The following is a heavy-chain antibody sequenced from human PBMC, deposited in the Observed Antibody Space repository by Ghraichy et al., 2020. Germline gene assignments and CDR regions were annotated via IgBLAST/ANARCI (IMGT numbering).Heavy chain of an antibody. V-gene: IGHV3-48*02. CDR3: ARDLASPYYGMDV. J-gene: IGHJ6*02. CDR2: ISSSSMTI. Sequence: GGSLRLSCVVSGFTFDRHDMTWVRQAAGKGLEWVSYISSSSMTIFYGDSVKGRFTISRDNAKNSLYLQMNSLRDEDTAVYYCARDLASPYYGMDVWGQGTTVTVYS. CDR1: GFTFDRHD.